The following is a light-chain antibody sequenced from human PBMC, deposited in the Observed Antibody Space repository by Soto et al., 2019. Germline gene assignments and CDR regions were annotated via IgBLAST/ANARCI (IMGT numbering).Light chain of an antibody. CDR2: DTS. Sequence: EIVLTQSPGTLSLSPGEGATLSCRASQSVSNWLAWYQQKPGRAPSLLIYDTSTRATGVPDRFSGSGSGTDFTLTISRLEPEDFAMYYCQQYGSSLRTFGQGTKVDIK. CDR1: QSVSNW. J-gene: IGKJ1*01. CDR3: QQYGSSLRT. V-gene: IGKV3-20*01.